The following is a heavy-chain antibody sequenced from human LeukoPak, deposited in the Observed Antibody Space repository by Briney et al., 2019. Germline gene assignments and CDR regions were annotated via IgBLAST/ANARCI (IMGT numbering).Heavy chain of an antibody. J-gene: IGHJ4*02. Sequence: GASVTVSCKASGYTFTSYDINWVRQATGQGLEWVGWMNPNSGSTGYAQKFQGRVTITRNTSISTAYMELSGLRSEDTAVYYCARGRSTGYPYYFEYWGQGTLVTVSS. CDR1: GYTFTSYD. D-gene: IGHD5-12*01. CDR3: ARGRSTGYPYYFEY. V-gene: IGHV1-8*03. CDR2: MNPNSGST.